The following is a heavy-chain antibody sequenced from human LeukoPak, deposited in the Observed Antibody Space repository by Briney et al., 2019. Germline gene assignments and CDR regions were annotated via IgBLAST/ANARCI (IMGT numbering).Heavy chain of an antibody. CDR1: GFTFSSYA. D-gene: IGHD6-19*01. Sequence: PGGSLRLSCAASGFTFSSYAMHWVRQAPGKGLEWVAVISFDGSNKYYADPVKGRFTISRDNSKNTLYLQMNSLRAEDTAVYYCATPEKQWHIFDYWGQGTLVTVSS. V-gene: IGHV3-30*04. CDR2: ISFDGSNK. J-gene: IGHJ4*02. CDR3: ATPEKQWHIFDY.